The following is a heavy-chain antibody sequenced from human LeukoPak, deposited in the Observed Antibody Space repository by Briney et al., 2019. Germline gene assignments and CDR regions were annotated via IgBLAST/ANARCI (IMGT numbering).Heavy chain of an antibody. J-gene: IGHJ4*02. D-gene: IGHD6-19*01. CDR3: AKDAWSGWYGYYFDY. Sequence: GGSLTLPCAASGFTFSSYAMSWVRQAPGKGLEWVSAISGSGGSTYYADSVKGRFTISRDNSKNTLYLQMNSLRAEDTAVYYCAKDAWSGWYGYYFDYWGQGTLVTVSS. CDR1: GFTFSSYA. V-gene: IGHV3-23*01. CDR2: ISGSGGST.